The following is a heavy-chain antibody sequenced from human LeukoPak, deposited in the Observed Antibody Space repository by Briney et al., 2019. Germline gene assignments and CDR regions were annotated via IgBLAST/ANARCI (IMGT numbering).Heavy chain of an antibody. V-gene: IGHV3-30*02. J-gene: IGHJ4*02. Sequence: GGSLRLSCAASGFTFSSYGMHWVRQAPGKGLEWVAFIRYDGSNKYYADSVKGRFTISRDNSKNTLYLQMNSLRAEDTAVYYCAKDSVTTPISHSGSYQLDYWGQGTLVTVSS. CDR3: AKDSVTTPISHSGSYQLDY. D-gene: IGHD1-26*01. CDR2: IRYDGSNK. CDR1: GFTFSSYG.